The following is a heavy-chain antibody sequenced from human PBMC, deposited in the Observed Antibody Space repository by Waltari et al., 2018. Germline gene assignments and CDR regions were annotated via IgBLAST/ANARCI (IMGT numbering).Heavy chain of an antibody. CDR2: IYHSGST. J-gene: IGHJ6*02. CDR3: AREVVVPAGAGYYYYGMDV. V-gene: IGHV4-30-2*01. D-gene: IGHD2-2*01. CDR1: GGSISIGGYS. Sequence: QLQLQESGSGLVNPSQTLSLTCAVSGGSISIGGYSWSWIRQPPGKGLEWIGYIYHSGSTYYNPSLKSRVTISVDRSKNQFSLKLSSVTAADTAVYYCAREVVVPAGAGYYYYGMDVWGQGTTVTVSS.